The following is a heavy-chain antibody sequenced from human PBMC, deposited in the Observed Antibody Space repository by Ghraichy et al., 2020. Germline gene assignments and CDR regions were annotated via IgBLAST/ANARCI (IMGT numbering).Heavy chain of an antibody. V-gene: IGHV4-34*01. CDR2: INHSGST. D-gene: IGHD2-21*01. J-gene: IGHJ6*02. Sequence: SETLSLTCAVYGGSFSDYYWSWIRQPPGKGLEWIGEINHSGSTNYNPSLKSRVTISVDTSKNQFSLKLSSVTAADTAVYFCARAPIVAGYGMAVWGQGTTVTVSS. CDR1: GGSFSDYY. CDR3: ARAPIVAGYGMAV.